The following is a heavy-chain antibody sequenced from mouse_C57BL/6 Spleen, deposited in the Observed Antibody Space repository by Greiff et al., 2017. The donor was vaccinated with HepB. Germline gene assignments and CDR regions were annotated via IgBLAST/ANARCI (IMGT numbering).Heavy chain of an antibody. CDR1: GYSFTDYN. V-gene: IGHV1-39*01. J-gene: IGHJ3*01. D-gene: IGHD3-2*02. CDR3: AEGSGLAWFAY. Sequence: HLVESGPELVKPGASVKISCKASGYSFTDYNMNWVKQSNGKSLEWIGVINPNYGTTSYNQKFKGKATLTVDQSSSTAYMQLNSLTSEDSAVYYCAEGSGLAWFAYWGQGTLVTVSA. CDR2: INPNYGTT.